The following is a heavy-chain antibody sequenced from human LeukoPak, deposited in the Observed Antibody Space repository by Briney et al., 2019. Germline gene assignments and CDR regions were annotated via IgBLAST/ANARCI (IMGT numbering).Heavy chain of an antibody. CDR1: GFTFSSYA. CDR2: ISGSGGST. D-gene: IGHD3-22*01. CDR3: APGGGYYDSSGYYDY. J-gene: IGHJ4*02. Sequence: GGSLRLSCAASGFTFSSYAMSWVRQAPGKGLEWVSAISGSGGSTYYAASVKGRFTISRDNSKNTLYLQMNSLRAEDTAVYYCAPGGGYYDSSGYYDYWGQGTLVTVSS. V-gene: IGHV3-23*01.